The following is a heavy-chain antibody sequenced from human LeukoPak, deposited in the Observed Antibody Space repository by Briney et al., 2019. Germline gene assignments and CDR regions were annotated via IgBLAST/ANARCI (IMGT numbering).Heavy chain of an antibody. D-gene: IGHD3-10*01. CDR2: IYYSGST. Sequence: SQTLSLTCTVSGGSISSGGYYWSWIRQHPGKGLEWIGYIYYSGSTYYNPSPKSRVTISVDTSKNQFSPKLSSVTAADTAVYYCARDGSPSRAVDYWGQGTLVTVSS. CDR1: GGSISSGGYY. J-gene: IGHJ4*02. V-gene: IGHV4-31*03. CDR3: ARDGSPSRAVDY.